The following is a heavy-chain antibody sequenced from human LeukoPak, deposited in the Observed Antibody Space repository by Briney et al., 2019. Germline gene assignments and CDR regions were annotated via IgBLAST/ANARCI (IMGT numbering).Heavy chain of an antibody. CDR1: GGSISNYY. D-gene: IGHD2-15*01. V-gene: IGHV4-59*01. Sequence: PSETLSLTCTVSGGSISNYYCSWIRQPPGKGVGWVGYIYYSGSTNYNPSLKSRVTISVDTSKNQFSLKLSSVTAADTAVYYCARGFPYCSGGSCYTRYYMDVWGKGTTVTVSS. CDR2: IYYSGST. CDR3: ARGFPYCSGGSCYTRYYMDV. J-gene: IGHJ6*03.